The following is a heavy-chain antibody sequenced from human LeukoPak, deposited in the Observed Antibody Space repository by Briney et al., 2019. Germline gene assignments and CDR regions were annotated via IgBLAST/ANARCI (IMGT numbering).Heavy chain of an antibody. Sequence: GGSLRLSCAASGFTFSDYYVSWIRQAPGKGLEYVSAISGSGGSTYYADSVKGRFTISRDNSKNTLYLQMNSLRAEDTAVYYCAKCPPYCTNGICYTQKYYFDYWGQGTLVTVSS. D-gene: IGHD2-8*01. J-gene: IGHJ4*02. V-gene: IGHV3-23*01. CDR1: GFTFSDYY. CDR3: AKCPPYCTNGICYTQKYYFDY. CDR2: ISGSGGST.